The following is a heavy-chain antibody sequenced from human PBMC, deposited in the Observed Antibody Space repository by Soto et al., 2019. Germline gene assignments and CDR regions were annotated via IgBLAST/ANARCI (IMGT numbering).Heavy chain of an antibody. CDR1: GFSLSTSGVG. J-gene: IGHJ4*02. D-gene: IGHD5-12*01. CDR3: APTLDIVATIYFDY. Sequence: QITLKESGPTLVKPTQTLTLTCTFSGFSLSTSGVGVGWIRQPPGKALEWLALIFWDDDKRYSPSLKSRLTITKDTSKTQVVLTMTNMDPVDTATYYCAPTLDIVATIYFDYWGQGTLVTVSS. CDR2: IFWDDDK. V-gene: IGHV2-5*02.